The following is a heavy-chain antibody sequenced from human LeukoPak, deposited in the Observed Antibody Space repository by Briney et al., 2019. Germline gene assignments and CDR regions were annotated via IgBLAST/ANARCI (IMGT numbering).Heavy chain of an antibody. V-gene: IGHV3-11*01. CDR1: GFTFSDYY. CDR3: ARAQWELPVDY. J-gene: IGHJ4*02. D-gene: IGHD1-26*01. CDR2: ISSSGSTI. Sequence: GGSLRLPCAASGFTFSDYYMSWIRQAPGKGLEWVSYISSSGSTIYYADSVKGRFTISRDNAKSSLYLQMNSLRAEDTAVYYCARAQWELPVDYWGQGTLVTVSS.